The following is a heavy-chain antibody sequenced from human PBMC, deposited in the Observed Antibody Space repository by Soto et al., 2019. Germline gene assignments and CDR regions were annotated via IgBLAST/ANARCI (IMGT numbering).Heavy chain of an antibody. D-gene: IGHD6-13*01. CDR2: IIPIFGTA. Sequence: QVQLVQSGAEVKKPGSSVKVSCKASGGTFSSYAISWVRQAPGQGLEWMGGIIPIFGTANYAQKFQGRVTITADESTRTAYMELSSLRSEDTAVYYCARSEGNDQGAAANANDWGQGTLVTVSS. J-gene: IGHJ4*02. V-gene: IGHV1-69*01. CDR3: ARSEGNDQGAAANAND. CDR1: GGTFSSYA.